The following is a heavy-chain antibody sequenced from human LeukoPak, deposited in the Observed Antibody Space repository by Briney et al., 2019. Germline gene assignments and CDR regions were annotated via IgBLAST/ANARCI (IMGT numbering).Heavy chain of an antibody. CDR1: GFTFSDYY. J-gene: IGHJ4*02. D-gene: IGHD3-22*01. V-gene: IGHV3-11*01. Sequence: PGGSLRLSCAASGFTFSDYYMTWIRQAPGRGLEWISYISSTGSPIYYADSVKGRFTVSRDNAKKSLYLQMNSLRADDTAVYYCARDYDSSGYYGYWGQGTLVTVSS. CDR3: ARDYDSSGYYGY. CDR2: ISSTGSPI.